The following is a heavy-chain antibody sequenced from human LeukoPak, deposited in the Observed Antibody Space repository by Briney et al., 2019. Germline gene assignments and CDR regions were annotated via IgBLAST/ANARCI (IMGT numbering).Heavy chain of an antibody. J-gene: IGHJ6*04. V-gene: IGHV4-34*01. CDR1: GGSFSGYY. CDR3: ARGPVLTGYPADV. Sequence: PSETLSLTCAVYGGSFSGYYWSWVRQPPGKGLEWIGEINHSGSTKYSPSLESRLTISVDTSKNQVSLKLTSVTAADTAVYYCARGPVLTGYPADVWGKGTTVTVSS. CDR2: INHSGST. D-gene: IGHD3-9*01.